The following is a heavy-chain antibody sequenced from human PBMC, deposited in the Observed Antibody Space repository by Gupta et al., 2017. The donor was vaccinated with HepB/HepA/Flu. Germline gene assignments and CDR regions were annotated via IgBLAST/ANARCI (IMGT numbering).Heavy chain of an antibody. D-gene: IGHD3-10*01. CDR2: ISHDGSNK. CDR3: AKAYGSGSRYYYYGMDV. J-gene: IGHJ6*02. CDR1: GFTFRSYG. Sequence: QVQLVESGGGVVQPGRSLRLSCAASGFTFRSYGMYWVRRAPGKGREWVAVISHDGSNKYYADFVKGRFTISRDNSKDTLYLQMIGLRTEDTAVYYCAKAYGSGSRYYYYGMDVWGQGTTVTVSS. V-gene: IGHV3-30*18.